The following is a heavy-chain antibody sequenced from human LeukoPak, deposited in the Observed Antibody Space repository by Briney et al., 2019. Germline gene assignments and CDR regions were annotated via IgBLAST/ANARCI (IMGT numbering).Heavy chain of an antibody. Sequence: GESLKISCKGSGYSFTSCWIGWVRQMPGKGLEWMGIIYPGDSDTRYSPSFRGQVTISADKSISTAYLQWSSLKASDTAMYYCAIYDFWSGYSFDYWGQGTLVTVSS. CDR3: AIYDFWSGYSFDY. CDR2: IYPGDSDT. CDR1: GYSFTSCW. D-gene: IGHD3-3*01. V-gene: IGHV5-51*01. J-gene: IGHJ4*02.